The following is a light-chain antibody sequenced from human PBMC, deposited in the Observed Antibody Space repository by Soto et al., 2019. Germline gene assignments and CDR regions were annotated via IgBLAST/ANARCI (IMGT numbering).Light chain of an antibody. Sequence: QSALTQPPSASGSPGQSVTISCTGTSSDIGGYTYVSWYQHHPGKAPKLMIYEVNKRPSGVPDRFSGSKSGNTASLTVSGLQAEDEADYYCTSFAGINSYVFGTGTKVTVL. J-gene: IGLJ1*01. CDR2: EVN. CDR1: SSDIGGYTY. V-gene: IGLV2-8*01. CDR3: TSFAGINSYV.